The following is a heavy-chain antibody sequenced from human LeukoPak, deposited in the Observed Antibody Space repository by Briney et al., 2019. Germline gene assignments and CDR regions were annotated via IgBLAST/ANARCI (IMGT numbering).Heavy chain of an antibody. D-gene: IGHD3-10*01. CDR3: AKDRYGSGSYCDY. V-gene: IGHV3-30*18. Sequence: GGSLRLSYAASGFTFSSYGMHWVRQAPGKGLEWVAVISYDGSNKYYADSVKGRFTISRDNSKNTLYLQMNSLRAEDTAVYYCAKDRYGSGSYCDYWGQGTLVTVSS. J-gene: IGHJ4*02. CDR1: GFTFSSYG. CDR2: ISYDGSNK.